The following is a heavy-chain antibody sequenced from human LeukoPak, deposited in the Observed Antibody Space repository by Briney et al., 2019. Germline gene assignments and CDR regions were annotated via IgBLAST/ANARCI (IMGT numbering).Heavy chain of an antibody. D-gene: IGHD1-26*01. J-gene: IGHJ3*02. CDR3: ASPIVGDAFDI. CDR1: GGSFSGYY. Sequence: SETLSLTCAVYGGSFSGYYWSWIRQPPGKGLEWIGEINHSGSTNYNPSLKSRVTISVDTSKNQFSLKLSSVTAADTAVYYCASPIVGDAFDIWGQGTMVTVSS. CDR2: INHSGST. V-gene: IGHV4-34*01.